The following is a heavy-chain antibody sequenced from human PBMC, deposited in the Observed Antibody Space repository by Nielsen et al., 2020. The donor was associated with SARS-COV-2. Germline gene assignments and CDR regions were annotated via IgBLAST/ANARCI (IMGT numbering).Heavy chain of an antibody. Sequence: GGSLRLSCAASGFTFGDYTVNWVRQAPGKGLEWVSTIGVSGGGTYYADSLKGRFTISRDNSKNTLYLQMNSLGADDTAIYYCTRRVAGGTMDVWGQGTTVTVSS. CDR3: TRRVAGGTMDV. CDR2: IGVSGGGT. J-gene: IGHJ6*02. D-gene: IGHD6-19*01. CDR1: GFTFGDYT. V-gene: IGHV3-23*01.